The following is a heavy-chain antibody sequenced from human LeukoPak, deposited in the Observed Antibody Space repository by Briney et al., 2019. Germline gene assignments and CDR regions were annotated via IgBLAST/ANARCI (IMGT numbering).Heavy chain of an antibody. CDR2: LRYDGTNK. CDR1: GFTFSSYG. J-gene: IGHJ3*02. D-gene: IGHD3-9*01. Sequence: GGSLRLSCAASGFTFSSYGMHWVRQAPGKGLGWVAFLRYDGTNKYYADSVKGRFTISRDNSKNTLYLQMNSLRAEDTAVYYCAKEYDILTGYYAFDIWGQGTMVTVSS. V-gene: IGHV3-30*02. CDR3: AKEYDILTGYYAFDI.